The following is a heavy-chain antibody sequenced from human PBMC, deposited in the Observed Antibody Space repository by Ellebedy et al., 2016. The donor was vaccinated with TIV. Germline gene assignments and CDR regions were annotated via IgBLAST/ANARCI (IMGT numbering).Heavy chain of an antibody. V-gene: IGHV4-59*12. CDR1: GGSISSYY. CDR2: IYYSGST. Sequence: SETLSLTCTVSGGSISSYYWSWIRQPPGKGLEWIGYIYYSGSTNYNPSLKSRVTISVDTSKNQFSLKLSSVTAADTAVYYCARDGGGYGMDVWGQGTTVTVSS. CDR3: ARDGGGYGMDV. J-gene: IGHJ6*02. D-gene: IGHD3-10*01.